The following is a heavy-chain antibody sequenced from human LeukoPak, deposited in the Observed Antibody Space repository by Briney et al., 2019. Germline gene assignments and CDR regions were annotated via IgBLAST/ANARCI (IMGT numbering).Heavy chain of an antibody. CDR3: AKLPYYYDSRGMDV. V-gene: IGHV3-23*01. D-gene: IGHD3-22*01. Sequence: GGSLRLSCATSGFTFSSYAMSWVRQAPGKGLEWVSAISGSGGSTYYADSVKGRFIISRDNSKNTLYLQMNSLRAEDTAVYYCAKLPYYYDSRGMDVWGQGTTVTVSS. CDR2: ISGSGGST. CDR1: GFTFSSYA. J-gene: IGHJ6*02.